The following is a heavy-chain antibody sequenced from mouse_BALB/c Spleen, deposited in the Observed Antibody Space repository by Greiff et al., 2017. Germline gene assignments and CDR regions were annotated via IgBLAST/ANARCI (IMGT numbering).Heavy chain of an antibody. V-gene: IGHV14-3*02. CDR2: IDPANGNT. CDR3: ARVYAMDY. CDR1: GFNIKDTY. Sequence: EVMLVESGAELVKPGASVKLSCTASGFNIKDTYMHWVKQRPEQGLEWIGRIDPANGNTKYDPKFQGKATITADTSSNTAYLQLSSLTSEDTAVYYCARVYAMDYWGQGTSVTVSS. J-gene: IGHJ4*01.